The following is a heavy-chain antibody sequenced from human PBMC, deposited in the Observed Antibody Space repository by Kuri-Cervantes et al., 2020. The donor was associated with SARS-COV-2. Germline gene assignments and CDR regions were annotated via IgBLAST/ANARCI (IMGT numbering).Heavy chain of an antibody. CDR3: AREETDIVVVPAAMNWFDP. J-gene: IGHJ5*02. CDR1: DDSISRGYY. D-gene: IGHD2-2*01. CDR2: IYTSGST. V-gene: IGHV4-4*07. Sequence: SETLSLTCAVSDDSISRGYYWGWIRQPAGKGLEWIGRIYTSGSTNYNPSLKSRVTMSVDTSENQFSLKLSSVTAADTAVYYCAREETDIVVVPAAMNWFDPWGQGTLVTVSS.